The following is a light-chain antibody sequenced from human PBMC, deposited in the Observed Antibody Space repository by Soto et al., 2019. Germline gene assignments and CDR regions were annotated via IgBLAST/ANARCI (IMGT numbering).Light chain of an antibody. CDR3: QDYGSSAWT. CDR1: HSVPTNY. J-gene: IGKJ1*01. V-gene: IGKV3-20*01. Sequence: VLTQSPGTLALSPGERVTLSCRASHSVPTNYLAWYQQKPGQSPSLLIYGASPRAPGHPERFSGSGSGTDFPLTISRMEPEDFAVYYCQDYGSSAWTFGQGTKVDIK. CDR2: GAS.